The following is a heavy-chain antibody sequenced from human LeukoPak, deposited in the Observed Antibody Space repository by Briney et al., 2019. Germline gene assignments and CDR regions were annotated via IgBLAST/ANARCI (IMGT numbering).Heavy chain of an antibody. J-gene: IGHJ4*02. V-gene: IGHV3-7*03. CDR3: AGGTGFIIKG. Sequence: GGSLRLSCAASGFTFSLYWINWVRRAPGKGLEWVANIKQDGSEKNYVDSVKGRFTISRDNAKNSLYLQMNNLRVEDTAMYYCAGGTGFIIKGWGQGTLVTVSS. CDR1: GFTFSLYW. D-gene: IGHD3-9*01. CDR2: IKQDGSEK.